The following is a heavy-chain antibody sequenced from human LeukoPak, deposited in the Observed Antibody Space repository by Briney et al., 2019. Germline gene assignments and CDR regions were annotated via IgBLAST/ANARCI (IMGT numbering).Heavy chain of an antibody. CDR3: ARHGKGAFDI. CDR2: IYYTGST. D-gene: IGHD1-14*01. Sequence: SETLSLTCTVSGASISSSGYYWGWIRQPPGKGLEWIGSIYYTGSTYYNPSLKSRVTISVDTSKNQFSLKLSSVTAADTAVYYCARHGKGAFDIWGQGTMGTVSS. CDR1: GASISSSGYY. V-gene: IGHV4-39*01. J-gene: IGHJ3*02.